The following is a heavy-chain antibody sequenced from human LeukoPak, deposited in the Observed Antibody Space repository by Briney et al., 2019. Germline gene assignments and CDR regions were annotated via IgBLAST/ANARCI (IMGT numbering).Heavy chain of an antibody. CDR3: AKLAKYFYGSETYYFFEH. J-gene: IGHJ4*02. Sequence: GRSLRLSCAASGFTFSSYAMHWVRQAPGKGLEWEAVISYDGSNKYYADSVKGRFTISRDNSKNTLYLQMNSLRVEDTAVYYCAKLAKYFYGSETYYFFEHWGQGTPVTASS. V-gene: IGHV3-30*04. CDR1: GFTFSSYA. CDR2: ISYDGSNK. D-gene: IGHD3-10*01.